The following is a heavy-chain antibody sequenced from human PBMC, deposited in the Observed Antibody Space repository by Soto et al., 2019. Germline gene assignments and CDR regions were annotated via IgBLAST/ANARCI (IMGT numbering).Heavy chain of an antibody. V-gene: IGHV1-18*01. CDR3: AKTFGYSYAIDY. CDR1: GYTFTSYG. CDR2: ISAYNGNT. Sequence: QVQLVQSGAEVKKPGASVKVSCKASGYTFTSYGISWVRQAPGQGLEWMGWISAYNGNTNYAQKLQGRVTMTTDTSTRTAYMERRSLRSDDTAVYYCAKTFGYSYAIDYWGQGTLVTVSS. J-gene: IGHJ4*02. D-gene: IGHD5-18*01.